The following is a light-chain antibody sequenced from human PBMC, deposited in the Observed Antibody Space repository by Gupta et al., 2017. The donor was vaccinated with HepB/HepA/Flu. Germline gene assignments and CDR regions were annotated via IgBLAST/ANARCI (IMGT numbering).Light chain of an antibody. CDR3: SSYTSASTQV. CDR1: NSDVGRYDY. Sequence: QSALPQPASVSGSPGPSIPIPCTGTNSDVGRYDYVSWYQQHPGKVPKMITYDVSNRLSGVSSRFSGSKSGNTASLTISGLQAEDEADFYCSSYTSASTQVFGTGTKVTVL. V-gene: IGLV2-14*03. CDR2: DVS. J-gene: IGLJ1*01.